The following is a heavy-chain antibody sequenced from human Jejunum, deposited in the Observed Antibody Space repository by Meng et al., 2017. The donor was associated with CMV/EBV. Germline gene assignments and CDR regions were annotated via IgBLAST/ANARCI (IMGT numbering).Heavy chain of an antibody. J-gene: IGHJ4*02. Sequence: SGLTFSSYGMSWVRHAPGKGLDWVSGISDTGSSTYYADSVKGRFTISRDNSKNTLYLQMNSLRAEDTAVYYCAKDRLTIAFLDYWGQGTQVTVSS. D-gene: IGHD3-10*01. CDR2: ISDTGSST. V-gene: IGHV3-23*01. CDR1: GLTFSSYG. CDR3: AKDRLTIAFLDY.